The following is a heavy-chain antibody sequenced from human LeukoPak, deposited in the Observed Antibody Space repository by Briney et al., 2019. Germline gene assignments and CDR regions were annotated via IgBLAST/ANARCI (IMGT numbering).Heavy chain of an antibody. CDR1: GGSFSGYY. D-gene: IGHD6-19*01. J-gene: IGHJ4*02. CDR3: ARKARLALDY. V-gene: IGHV4-34*01. Sequence: SETLSLTCAVYGGSFSGYYWSWIRQPPGKGLEWIGEINHSGSTNYNPSLKSRVTISVDTSKNQFSLKLSSVTAADTAVYYCARKARLALDYWGQGTLVTVSS. CDR2: INHSGST.